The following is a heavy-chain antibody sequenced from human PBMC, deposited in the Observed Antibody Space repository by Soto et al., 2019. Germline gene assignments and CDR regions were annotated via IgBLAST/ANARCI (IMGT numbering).Heavy chain of an antibody. CDR2: SYYSGGT. CDR3: ARRNGGGRLGECYDCPGMDV. J-gene: IGHJ6*02. Sequence: SETLSLTCTVSGGSSISYYWSCIRQPPGKGLEWIGYSYYSGGTNYNPSLKSRVTISVDTSKNQFSLKLSSVTAADTAVYYCARRNGGGRLGECYDCPGMDVWGQGTPVTVS. V-gene: IGHV4-59*01. CDR1: GGSSISYY. D-gene: IGHD5-12*01.